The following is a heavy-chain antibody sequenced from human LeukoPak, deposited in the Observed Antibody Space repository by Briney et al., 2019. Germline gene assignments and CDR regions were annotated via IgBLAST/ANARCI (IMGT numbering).Heavy chain of an antibody. D-gene: IGHD3-22*01. CDR3: ARGIDTAMVIWEKDYYDSSGYHYFDY. Sequence: ASVKVSCQASGYTFTTYKMHWVRQAPGQGLEWVGIINPSDGGRRNAQKFQGRVTMTRDMSTRTVYMELSSLRSEDTAVYYCARGIDTAMVIWEKDYYDSSGYHYFDYWGLGTLVTVSS. J-gene: IGHJ4*02. CDR1: GYTFTTYK. CDR2: INPSDGGR. V-gene: IGHV1-46*01.